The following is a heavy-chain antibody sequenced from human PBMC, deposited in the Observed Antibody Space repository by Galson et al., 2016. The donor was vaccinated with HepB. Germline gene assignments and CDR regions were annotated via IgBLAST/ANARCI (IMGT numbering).Heavy chain of an antibody. CDR1: GFPFTSYA. CDR2: ITGSGAGT. J-gene: IGHJ4*02. D-gene: IGHD5-18*01. V-gene: IGHV3-23*01. Sequence: SLRLSCAASGFPFTSYAMRWVRQAPGKGLEWVSGITGSGAGTYYADSVKGRFTISRDNSKNTLYLQMNSLRAEDTAVYYCARAWIHLYDLDYWGQGALVTVSS. CDR3: ARAWIHLYDLDY.